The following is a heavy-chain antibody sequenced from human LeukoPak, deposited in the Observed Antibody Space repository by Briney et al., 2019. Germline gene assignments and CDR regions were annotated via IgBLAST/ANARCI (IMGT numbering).Heavy chain of an antibody. J-gene: IGHJ4*02. V-gene: IGHV4-4*07. Sequence: SETLSLTCTVSGASINTYYWSWVRQPAGKGREWIGRIFTSGSTNYNPSLKSRVTMSVDTSKNQFSLKLSSVTAADTAVYYCARDRDTGSSSNRYYSDYWGQGTLVTVSS. D-gene: IGHD1-26*01. CDR2: IFTSGST. CDR1: GASINTYY. CDR3: ARDRDTGSSSNRYYSDY.